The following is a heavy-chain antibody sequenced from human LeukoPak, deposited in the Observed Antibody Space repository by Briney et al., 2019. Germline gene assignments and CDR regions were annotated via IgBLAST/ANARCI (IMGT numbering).Heavy chain of an antibody. CDR1: GFTFSSYS. Sequence: GGSLRLSCAASGFTFSSYSMNWVRQAPGKGLEWGSSISSSSSYIYYADSVKGRFTISRDNAKNSLYLQMNSLRAEDTAVYYCARDWVVGATTDAFDIWGQGTMVTVSS. D-gene: IGHD1-26*01. V-gene: IGHV3-21*01. J-gene: IGHJ3*02. CDR2: ISSSSSYI. CDR3: ARDWVVGATTDAFDI.